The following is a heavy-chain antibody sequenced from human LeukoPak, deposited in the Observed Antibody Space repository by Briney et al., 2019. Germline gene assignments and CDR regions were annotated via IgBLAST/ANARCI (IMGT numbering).Heavy chain of an antibody. Sequence: SETLSLTCTVSGGSISSGDYYWSWIRQPPGKGLEWIGYIYYSGSTYYNPSLKSRVTISVDTSKNQFSLKLSSVTAADTAVYYCARAMNYDYVWGSLFDYWGQGTLVTVSS. CDR1: GGSISSGDYY. J-gene: IGHJ4*02. V-gene: IGHV4-30-4*01. D-gene: IGHD3-16*01. CDR3: ARAMNYDYVWGSLFDY. CDR2: IYYSGST.